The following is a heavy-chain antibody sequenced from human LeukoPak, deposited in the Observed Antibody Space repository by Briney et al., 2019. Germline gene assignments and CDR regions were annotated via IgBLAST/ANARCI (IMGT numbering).Heavy chain of an antibody. J-gene: IGHJ4*02. CDR2: IDHTGST. CDR3: ARVRGLWFGVRNDS. Sequence: SETLSLTCAVYGGSFSGYYWSWIRQPPGKGLEWIGEIDHTGSTHYNPSLKSRVTMSVDASKNQLSLNLTFVTAADTAVYYCARVRGLWFGVRNDSWGQGTLVTVSS. V-gene: IGHV4-34*01. CDR1: GGSFSGYY. D-gene: IGHD3-10*01.